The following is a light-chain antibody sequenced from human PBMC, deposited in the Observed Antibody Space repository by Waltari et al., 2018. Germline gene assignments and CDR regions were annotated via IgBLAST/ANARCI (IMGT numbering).Light chain of an antibody. CDR2: DVS. CDR3: CSYAGSYTYV. Sequence: QSTLTQPPSVSGSPGQSVTISCTGTSSYVGALNFVSWYQQHPGKAPKLMIYDVSKRPSGVPDRFSGSKSGNTASLTISGLQGEDEADYYCCSYAGSYTYVFGTGTKVTVL. V-gene: IGLV2-11*01. J-gene: IGLJ1*01. CDR1: SSYVGALNF.